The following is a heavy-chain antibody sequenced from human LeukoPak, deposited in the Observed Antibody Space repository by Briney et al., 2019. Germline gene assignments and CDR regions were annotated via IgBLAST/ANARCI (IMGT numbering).Heavy chain of an antibody. CDR1: GFTVSSNY. D-gene: IGHD3-10*01. V-gene: IGHV3-66*01. CDR3: AKDCTTMVRGVIYYYYYYYMDV. CDR2: IFSGGGT. J-gene: IGHJ6*03. Sequence: PGGSLRLSCAASGFTVSSNYMSWVRQAPGKGLECVSVIFSGGGTYYADSVKDRFTISRDISKHTLYLQMNSLRAEDTAVYYCAKDCTTMVRGVIYYYYYYYMDVWGKGTTVTVSS.